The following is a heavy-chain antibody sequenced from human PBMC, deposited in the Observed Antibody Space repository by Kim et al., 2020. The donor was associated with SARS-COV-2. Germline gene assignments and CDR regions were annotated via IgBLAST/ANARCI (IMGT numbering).Heavy chain of an antibody. D-gene: IGHD2-2*02. V-gene: IGHV4-34*01. Sequence: SETLSLTCAVYGGSFSGFHWSWIRQPPGKGLEWIGEINHSGSTNYNPSLKSRVTISVDTSKSQFSLKLNVVTAADTAVYYCARGRAGVVPSPILGIGPHSDYYAMDVWGRGTTVTVSS. J-gene: IGHJ6*02. CDR2: INHSGST. CDR1: GGSFSGFH. CDR3: ARGRAGVVPSPILGIGPHSDYYAMDV.